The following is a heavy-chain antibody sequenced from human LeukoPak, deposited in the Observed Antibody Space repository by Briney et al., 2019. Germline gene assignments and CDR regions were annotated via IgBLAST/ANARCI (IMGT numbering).Heavy chain of an antibody. CDR2: MNPNSGNT. CDR1: GYSFTSYD. J-gene: IGHJ4*02. V-gene: IGHV1-8*01. CDR3: AGDDISGQMAMDYFDS. D-gene: IGHD5-24*01. Sequence: ASVKVSCKASGYSFTSYDINWVRQATGQGLEWMGWMNPNSGNTGYAQKFQGRVTMTRNTSISTAYMELSSLRSEDTAIYYCAGDDISGQMAMDYFDSWGQGTMVTVSS.